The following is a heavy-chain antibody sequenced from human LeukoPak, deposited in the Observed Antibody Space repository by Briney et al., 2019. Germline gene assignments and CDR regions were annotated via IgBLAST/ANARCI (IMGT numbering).Heavy chain of an antibody. Sequence: SETLSLTCTVSGGSISSYYWSWIRQPPGKGLEWIGYIYYSGSTNYNPSLKSRVTISVDTSKNQFSLKLSSVTAADTAVYYCARRYDYYDSSGSHYYYGMDVWGQGTTVTVPS. D-gene: IGHD3-22*01. CDR3: ARRYDYYDSSGSHYYYGMDV. CDR1: GGSISSYY. CDR2: IYYSGST. J-gene: IGHJ6*02. V-gene: IGHV4-59*01.